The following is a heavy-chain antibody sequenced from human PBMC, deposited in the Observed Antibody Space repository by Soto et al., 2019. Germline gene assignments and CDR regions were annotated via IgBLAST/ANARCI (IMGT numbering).Heavy chain of an antibody. CDR3: ARAMGAVDP. CDR2: IWYDGSNK. J-gene: IGHJ5*02. V-gene: IGHV3-33*01. CDR1: GFTFSSYG. Sequence: QVQLVESGGGVVQPGRSLRLSCAASGFTFSSYGMHWVRQAPGKGLEWVAVIWYDGSNKYYADSVKGRFTISRDNSKNTLYLQMNSLRAEDTAVYYCARAMGAVDPWCQGTLVTVSS. D-gene: IGHD3-10*01.